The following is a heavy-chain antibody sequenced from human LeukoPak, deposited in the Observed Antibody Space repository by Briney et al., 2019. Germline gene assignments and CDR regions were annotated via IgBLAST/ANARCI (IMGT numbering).Heavy chain of an antibody. D-gene: IGHD3-22*01. V-gene: IGHV3-23*01. J-gene: IGHJ5*02. CDR3: ARWYYYETSGLYYGSFDN. CDR1: GFTVSSNY. Sequence: PGGSLRLSCAASGFTVSSNYMSWVRQAPGKGLEWVSAISGSGGSTYYADSVKGRFTISRDNSKNTLYLQMNSLRAEDTAVYYCARWYYYETSGLYYGSFDNWGQGTLVTVSS. CDR2: ISGSGGST.